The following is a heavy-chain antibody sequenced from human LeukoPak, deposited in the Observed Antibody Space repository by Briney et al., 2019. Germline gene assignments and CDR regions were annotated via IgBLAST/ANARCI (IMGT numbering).Heavy chain of an antibody. V-gene: IGHV1-69*04. Sequence: ASVKVSCKASGGTFSSYAISWVRQAPGQGLEWMGRIILILGIANYAQKFQGRVTITADKSTSTAYMELSSLRSEDTAVYYCARDTLTAGYSGYDYSDYWGQGTLVTVSS. D-gene: IGHD5-12*01. CDR1: GGTFSSYA. J-gene: IGHJ4*02. CDR3: ARDTLTAGYSGYDYSDY. CDR2: IILILGIA.